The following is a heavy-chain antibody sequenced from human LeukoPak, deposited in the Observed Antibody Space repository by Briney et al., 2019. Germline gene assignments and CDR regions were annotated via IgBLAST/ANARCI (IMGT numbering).Heavy chain of an antibody. CDR3: ARDTYYYDSSGYFGAFDI. Sequence: QPGGSLRLSCAASGFTFSRFSMDWVRQAPGKGLEWVSYISNSDSGSTIYYADSVKGRFTISRDNAKNSLYLQMNNLRAEDTAIYYCARDTYYYDSSGYFGAFDIWGQGTMVTVSS. V-gene: IGHV3-48*01. D-gene: IGHD3-22*01. J-gene: IGHJ3*02. CDR1: GFTFSRFS. CDR2: ISNSDSGSTI.